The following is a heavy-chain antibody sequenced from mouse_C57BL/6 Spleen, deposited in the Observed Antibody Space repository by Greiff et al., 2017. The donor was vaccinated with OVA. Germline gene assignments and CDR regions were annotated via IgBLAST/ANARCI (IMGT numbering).Heavy chain of an antibody. CDR1: GYTFTDYN. CDR2: INPNNGGT. Sequence: VQLQQSGPELVKPGASVKIPCKASGYTFTDYNMDWVKQSHGKRLEWIGDINPNNGGTSYNQKLKGKATLTVDKSSSTAYMELRSLTSEDTAVYYCSRHYGSRYFDVWGTGTTVTVSS. J-gene: IGHJ1*03. D-gene: IGHD1-1*01. CDR3: SRHYGSRYFDV. V-gene: IGHV1-18*01.